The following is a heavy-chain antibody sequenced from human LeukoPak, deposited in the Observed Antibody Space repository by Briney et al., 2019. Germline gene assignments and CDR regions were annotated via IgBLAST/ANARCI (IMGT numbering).Heavy chain of an antibody. CDR1: GYTFTGYY. Sequence: ASVKVSCKASGYTFTGYYMHWVRQAPGQGLEWMGWINPNSGGTNYAQKFQGWVTMTRDTSISTAYMELSRLRSDDTAVYYCAREKRALRYFDWLLPPYYFDYWGQGTLVTVSS. J-gene: IGHJ4*02. V-gene: IGHV1-2*04. CDR3: AREKRALRYFDWLLPPYYFDY. CDR2: INPNSGGT. D-gene: IGHD3-9*01.